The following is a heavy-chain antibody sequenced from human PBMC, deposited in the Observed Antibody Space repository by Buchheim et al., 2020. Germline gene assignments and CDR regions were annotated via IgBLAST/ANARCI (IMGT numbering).Heavy chain of an antibody. D-gene: IGHD2-2*01. Sequence: EVQLLEPGGGLVKPGGSLRLSCAASGLTFSSHAIRWVRQAPGKGLERVSGISGSGSNTYYEDSVRGRFISCRDDSKITLFLQITSLRAEDTAKNYCGRGAAARNYYNVMDVWGQGTT. CDR3: GRGAAARNYYNVMDV. V-gene: IGHV3-23*01. CDR1: GLTFSSHA. J-gene: IGHJ6*02. CDR2: ISGSGSNT.